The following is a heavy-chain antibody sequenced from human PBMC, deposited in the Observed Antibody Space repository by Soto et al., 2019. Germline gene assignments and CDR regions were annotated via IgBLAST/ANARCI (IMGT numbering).Heavy chain of an antibody. Sequence: EVQLVESGGGLVQTGGSLRLSCAASGFSVSSNYMSWVRQAPGKGLEWVSIIHTGGEKYYEDSVKGRFTVSRDNSKKTVFLQMNNVRAEDPAVYYCARDSWSQYWVQGTLVIVS. CDR2: IHTGGEK. D-gene: IGHD2-15*01. CDR1: GFSVSSNY. CDR3: ARDSWSQY. J-gene: IGHJ1*01. V-gene: IGHV3-66*01.